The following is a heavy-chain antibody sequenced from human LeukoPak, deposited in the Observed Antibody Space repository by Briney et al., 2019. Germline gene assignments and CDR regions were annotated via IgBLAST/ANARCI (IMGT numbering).Heavy chain of an antibody. CDR2: ISPSSHDI. CDR1: GFSFSDSY. J-gene: IGHJ4*01. Sequence: GGSLRLSCVVSGFSFSDSYMTWLRQTPGEGLESLAYISPSSHDIYHADSVKGRFTISRDNARTSLYLQMNSLGPDDTALYYCSTDPRLLTYWGHGTLVTVSS. V-gene: IGHV3-11*01. CDR3: STDPRLLTY. D-gene: IGHD2-8*01.